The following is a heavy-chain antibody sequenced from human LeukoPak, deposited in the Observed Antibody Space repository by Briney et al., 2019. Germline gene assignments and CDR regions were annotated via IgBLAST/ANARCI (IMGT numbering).Heavy chain of an antibody. CDR2: IDYSGGST. CDR3: ARVRGSIVPVDY. Sequence: GGSLRLSCTASGFTLSSYEMSWIRQAPGKGLEWVSSIDYSGGSTYYADSVKGRFTISRDNSKNTLYLQMNSLRAEDTAVYYCARVRGSIVPVDYWGQGTLVTVSS. CDR1: GFTLSSYE. J-gene: IGHJ4*02. V-gene: IGHV3-23*01. D-gene: IGHD3-16*02.